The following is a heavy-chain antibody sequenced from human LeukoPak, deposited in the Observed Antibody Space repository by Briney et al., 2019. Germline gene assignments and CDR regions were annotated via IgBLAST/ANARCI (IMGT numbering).Heavy chain of an antibody. D-gene: IGHD1-26*01. J-gene: IGHJ4*02. CDR1: GFTFSNYW. CDR3: AKILSGTYSFDL. Sequence: GGSLRLSCAASGFTFSNYWMTWVRQAPGQGLEWVSAISGNSVTIYYADSVKGRFTISRDNSKNTLYLQMYSLRAEDTAVYYCAKILSGTYSFDLWGQGTLVTVSS. V-gene: IGHV3-23*01. CDR2: ISGNSVTI.